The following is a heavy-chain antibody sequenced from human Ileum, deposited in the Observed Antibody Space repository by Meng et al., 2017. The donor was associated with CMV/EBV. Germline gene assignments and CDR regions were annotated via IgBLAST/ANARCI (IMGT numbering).Heavy chain of an antibody. CDR1: GFTFNNYE. CDR2: ISSGVGIT. CDR3: ARGWTDTNPLYFDY. V-gene: IGHV3-48*03. J-gene: IGHJ4*01. D-gene: IGHD1-1*01. Sequence: GESLKISCAASGFTFNNYEVNWVRQAPGKGLEWISYISSGVGITYYADSVKGRFTISRDSAENSLYLQMNSLRVEDTAIYYCARGWTDTNPLYFDYWGHGTLVTVSS.